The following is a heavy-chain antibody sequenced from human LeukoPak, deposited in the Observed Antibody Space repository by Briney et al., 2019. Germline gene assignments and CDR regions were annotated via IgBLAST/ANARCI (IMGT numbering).Heavy chain of an antibody. CDR3: ARRQYSSSWYNFDY. V-gene: IGHV5-51*01. CDR2: IYPGDSDT. CDR1: GYSFTSYW. J-gene: IGHJ4*02. D-gene: IGHD6-13*01. Sequence: GEPLKISCKGSGYSFTSYWIAWVRQMPGKGPEWMGIIYPGDSDTRYSPSFQGQVTISADKSISTAYLQWSSLKASDTAMYYCARRQYSSSWYNFDYWGQGTLVTVSS.